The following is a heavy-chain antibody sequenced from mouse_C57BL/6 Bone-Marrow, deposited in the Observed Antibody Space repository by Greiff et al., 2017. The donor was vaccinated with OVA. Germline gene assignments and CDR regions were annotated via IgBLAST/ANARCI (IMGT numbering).Heavy chain of an antibody. Sequence: EVKLMESGGGLVKPGGSLKLSCAASGFTFSDYGMHWVRQAPEKGLEWVAYISSGSSTIYYADTVKGRFTISRDNAKNTLFLQLTSLRSEDTAMYYCARCEYFDYWGQGTTLTVSS. J-gene: IGHJ2*01. CDR3: ARCEYFDY. CDR2: ISSGSSTI. V-gene: IGHV5-17*01. CDR1: GFTFSDYG.